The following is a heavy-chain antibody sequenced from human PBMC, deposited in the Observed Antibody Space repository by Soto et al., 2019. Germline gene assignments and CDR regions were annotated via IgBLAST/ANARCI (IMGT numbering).Heavy chain of an antibody. V-gene: IGHV4-4*02. CDR3: ARDLYGGNSHWFDP. CDR2: IYHSGST. D-gene: IGHD4-17*01. J-gene: IGHJ5*02. Sequence: TLSLTCAVSGGSISSSNWWSWVRQPPGKGLEWIGEIYHSGSTNYDPSLKSRVTISVDKSKNQFSLKLSSVTAADTAVYYCARDLYGGNSHWFDPWGQGTLVTVSS. CDR1: GGSISSSNW.